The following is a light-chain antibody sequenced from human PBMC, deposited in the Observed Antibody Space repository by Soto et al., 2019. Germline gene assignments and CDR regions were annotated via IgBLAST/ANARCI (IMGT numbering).Light chain of an antibody. CDR3: QQYGTSPWT. CDR1: ETVTGKY. Sequence: EIVLTQSPGTLSLSPGDRATLSCRASETVTGKYLAWYQQKAGQAPRLLIFAASNRATGIPDRFSGSGSGTDFSLTISRLEPEDFAVYYCQQYGTSPWTFGQGTKVDI. J-gene: IGKJ1*01. CDR2: AAS. V-gene: IGKV3-20*01.